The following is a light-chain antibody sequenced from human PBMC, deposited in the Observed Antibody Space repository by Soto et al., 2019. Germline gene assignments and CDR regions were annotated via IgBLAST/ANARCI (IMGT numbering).Light chain of an antibody. J-gene: IGKJ1*01. CDR2: GAS. V-gene: IGKV3-15*01. CDR3: QQYNKWPPEK. CDR1: QSVSSN. Sequence: EIVFTHSPCARSLSPVERATLSFMASQSVSSNLAWYQQRPGQAPRLLIYGASTRATGIPARFSGSGSGTEFTLTISSLQSEDFAVYYCQQYNKWPPEKFGQGTKVDIK.